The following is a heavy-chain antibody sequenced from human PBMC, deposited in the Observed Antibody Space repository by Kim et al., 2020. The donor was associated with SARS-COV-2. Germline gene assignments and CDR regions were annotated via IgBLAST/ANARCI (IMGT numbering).Heavy chain of an antibody. CDR2: IYYSGST. V-gene: IGHV4-39*07. D-gene: IGHD3-16*01. J-gene: IGHJ5*02. CDR1: GGSISSSSYY. CDR3: ARGSSVSAGIMFGGRFDP. Sequence: SETLSLTCTVSGGSISSSSYYWGWIRQPPGKGLEWIGSIYYSGSTYYNPSLKSRVTISVDTSKNQFSLKLSSVTAADTAVYYCARGSSVSAGIMFGGRFDPWGQGTLVTVSS.